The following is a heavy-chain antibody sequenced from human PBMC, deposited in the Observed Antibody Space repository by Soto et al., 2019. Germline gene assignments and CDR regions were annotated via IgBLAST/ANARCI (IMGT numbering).Heavy chain of an antibody. V-gene: IGHV3-13*01. CDR3: ARERGYCSGGSCYAFGMDV. Sequence: GGSLRLSCAASGFTFSSYWMHWVRQATGKGLEWVSAIGTAGDTYYPGSVKGRFTISRENAKNSLYLQMNSLRAEDTAVYYCARERGYCSGGSCYAFGMDVRGQGTTVTVSS. CDR1: GFTFSSYW. CDR2: IGTAGDT. D-gene: IGHD2-15*01. J-gene: IGHJ6*02.